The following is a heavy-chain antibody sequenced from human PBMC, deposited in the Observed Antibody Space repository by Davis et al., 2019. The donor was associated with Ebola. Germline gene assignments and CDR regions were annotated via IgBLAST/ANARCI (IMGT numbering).Heavy chain of an antibody. CDR1: GGSISSYY. CDR2: IYYSGST. J-gene: IGHJ4*02. V-gene: IGHV4-59*01. Sequence: SETLSLTCTVSGGSISSYYWSWIRQPPGKGLEWIGYIYYSGSTNYNPSLKSRVTISVDTSKNQFSLKLSSVTAADTAVYYCAKAGHCGNYCSFDSWGQGTLVTVSS. CDR3: AKAGHCGNYCSFDS. D-gene: IGHD1-26*01.